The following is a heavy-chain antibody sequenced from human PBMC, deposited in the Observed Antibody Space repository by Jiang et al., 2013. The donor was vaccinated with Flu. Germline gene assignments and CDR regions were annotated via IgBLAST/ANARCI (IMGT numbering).Heavy chain of an antibody. CDR1: GGSISSSIYY. CDR3: ARQGGDTMVRGVIRDWFDP. CDR2: IYYSGYT. J-gene: IGHJ5*02. Sequence: GSGLVKPSETLSLTCSVSGGSISSSIYYWAWIRQPPGKGLEWIGTIYYSGYTYYNPSLKSRLTIFVDTSKNQFSLKLSSVTAADTAVYFCARQGGDTMVRGVIRDWFDPWGQGTLVTVSS. D-gene: IGHD3-10*01. V-gene: IGHV4-39*01.